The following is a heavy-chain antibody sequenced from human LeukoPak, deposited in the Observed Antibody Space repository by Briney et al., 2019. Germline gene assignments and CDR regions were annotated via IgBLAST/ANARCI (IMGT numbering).Heavy chain of an antibody. Sequence: SETLSLTCTVSGGSISSYYWSWIRQPPGKGLEWIGYIYYSGSTNYNPPLKSRVTISVDTSKNQFSLKLSSVTAADTAVYYCARDHSDGYNEFDYWGQGTLVTVSS. V-gene: IGHV4-59*01. J-gene: IGHJ4*02. CDR2: IYYSGST. CDR1: GGSISSYY. CDR3: ARDHSDGYNEFDY. D-gene: IGHD5-24*01.